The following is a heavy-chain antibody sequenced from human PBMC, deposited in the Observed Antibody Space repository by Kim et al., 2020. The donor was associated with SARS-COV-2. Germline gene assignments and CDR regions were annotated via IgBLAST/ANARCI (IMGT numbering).Heavy chain of an antibody. J-gene: IGHJ4*02. CDR3: ARAGGSYPNDY. CDR1: GYTFTSYG. V-gene: IGHV1-18*04. Sequence: ASVKVSCKASGYTFTSYGLSWVRQAPGQGLEWMGWISTYNGNTKYAQKLQGRVTMTTDTSTSTAYMELRSLTSDDTAMFYCARAGGSYPNDYWGQGTLVTVSS. CDR2: ISTYNGNT. D-gene: IGHD1-26*01.